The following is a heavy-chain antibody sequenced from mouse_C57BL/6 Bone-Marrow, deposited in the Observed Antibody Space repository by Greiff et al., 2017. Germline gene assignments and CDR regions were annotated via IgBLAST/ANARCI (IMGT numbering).Heavy chain of an antibody. J-gene: IGHJ1*03. CDR2: IDPENGDT. Sequence: VQLQQSGAELVGPGASVKLSCTASGFNIKDDYMHWVKQRPEQGLEWIGWIDPENGDTEYASKFQGKATITADTSSNTAYLQLSSLTSEDTAVYYCTTRITTVPHWYFDVWGTGTTVTVSS. CDR1: GFNIKDDY. CDR3: TTRITTVPHWYFDV. V-gene: IGHV14-4*01. D-gene: IGHD1-1*01.